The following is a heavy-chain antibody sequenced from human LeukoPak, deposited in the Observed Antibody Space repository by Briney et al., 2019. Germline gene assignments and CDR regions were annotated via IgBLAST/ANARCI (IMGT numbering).Heavy chain of an antibody. D-gene: IGHD6-13*01. Sequence: GGSLRLSCAASGFTFSSYEMNWVRQAPGKGLEWVSFISSSVSTIYYADSVKGRFTISRDNAKNSLYLQMNSLRAEDTAVYYCARVSSSSWKNFDYWGQGTLVTVSS. V-gene: IGHV3-48*03. J-gene: IGHJ4*02. CDR3: ARVSSSSWKNFDY. CDR2: ISSSVSTI. CDR1: GFTFSSYE.